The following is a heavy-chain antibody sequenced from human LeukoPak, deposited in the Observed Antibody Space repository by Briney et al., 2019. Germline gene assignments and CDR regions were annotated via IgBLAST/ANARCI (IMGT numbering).Heavy chain of an antibody. D-gene: IGHD3-22*01. CDR3: AKLPNYYDSSGYYY. Sequence: GGSLRLSCAASGFTFSSYAMSWVRQAPGKGLEWVSAISGSGGSTYYADSVKGRFTISRDNSKNTLYPQMNSLRAEDTAVYYCAKLPNYYDSSGYYYWGQGTLVTVSS. J-gene: IGHJ4*02. CDR1: GFTFSSYA. CDR2: ISGSGGST. V-gene: IGHV3-23*01.